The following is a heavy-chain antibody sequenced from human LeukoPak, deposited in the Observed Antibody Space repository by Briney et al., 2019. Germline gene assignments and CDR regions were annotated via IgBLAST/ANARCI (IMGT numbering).Heavy chain of an antibody. CDR1: GGSISRGTHY. V-gene: IGHV4-61*02. D-gene: IGHD2-2*01. J-gene: IGHJ6*03. CDR2: VYTNGST. Sequence: SETLSLTCSVRGGSISRGTHYWTWIRQPAGKGPEYIGRVYTNGSTSYNPSLKSRVTISLDASRNQFSLTLSSVTAADTAVYYCARDRREYCSSTYCHQPYYYYYMDVWGKGTTVTVSS. CDR3: ARDRREYCSSTYCHQPYYYYYMDV.